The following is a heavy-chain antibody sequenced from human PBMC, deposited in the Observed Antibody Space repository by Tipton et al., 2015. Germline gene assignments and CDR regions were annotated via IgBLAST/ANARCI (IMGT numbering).Heavy chain of an antibody. J-gene: IGHJ6*02. D-gene: IGHD3-10*01. CDR1: GGSVTSGSYY. CDR3: ARFRYYGSESERGYFHGLDV. V-gene: IGHV4-61*01. CDR2: ISYTDGA. Sequence: LRLSCTVSGGSVTSGSYYWSWIRQPPGKGLEWIGYISYTDGAHYNPSLKSRVTISVDTSKSQFFLKLSSVTAADTAVYYCARFRYYGSESERGYFHGLDVWGQGTTVTVSS.